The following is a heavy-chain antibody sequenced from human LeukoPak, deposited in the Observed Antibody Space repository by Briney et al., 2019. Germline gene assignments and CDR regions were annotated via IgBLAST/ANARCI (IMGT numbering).Heavy chain of an antibody. V-gene: IGHV3-30*03. CDR3: ATYRQVLLPFES. CDR1: GFTFSYYG. D-gene: IGHD2-8*02. CDR2: ISYDGSNK. J-gene: IGHJ4*02. Sequence: GGSLRLSCAAPGFTFSYYGMHWVRQAPGKGLEWVAVISYDGSNKYYADSVRGRFTISRDNSKSTLSLQMNSLRAEDTAIYYCATYRQVLLPFESWGQGTLVTVSS.